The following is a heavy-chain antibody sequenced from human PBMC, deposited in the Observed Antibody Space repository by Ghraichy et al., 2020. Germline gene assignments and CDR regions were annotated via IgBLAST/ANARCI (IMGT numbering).Heavy chain of an antibody. CDR1: GFTFSKYW. Sequence: GESLNISCAASGFTFSKYWMTWVRQAPGKGLEWVANIYKNGGDKSYVDSVKGRFTISRDNAKNSLLLQMNSLRAEDTAVYYCARDFSPSYYFDSSSYYVDAFDLWGQGTVVTVSS. J-gene: IGHJ3*01. V-gene: IGHV3-7*01. CDR2: IYKNGGDK. D-gene: IGHD3-22*01. CDR3: ARDFSPSYYFDSSSYYVDAFDL.